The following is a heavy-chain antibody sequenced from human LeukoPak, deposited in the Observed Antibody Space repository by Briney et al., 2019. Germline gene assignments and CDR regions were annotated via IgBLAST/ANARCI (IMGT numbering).Heavy chain of an antibody. Sequence: GGSLRLSCAASGFTFSSYAMSWVRQAPGKGLEWVAVISYDGSNKYYADSVKGRFTISRDNSKNTLYLQMNSLRAEDTAVYYCAKDRTPDYGDYVGYFDYWGQGTLVTVSS. CDR1: GFTFSSYA. CDR2: ISYDGSNK. J-gene: IGHJ4*02. V-gene: IGHV3-30*18. CDR3: AKDRTPDYGDYVGYFDY. D-gene: IGHD4-17*01.